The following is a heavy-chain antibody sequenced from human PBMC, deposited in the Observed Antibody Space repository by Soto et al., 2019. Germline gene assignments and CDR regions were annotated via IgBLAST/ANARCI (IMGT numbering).Heavy chain of an antibody. Sequence: PLAESGGGSVQPGGSLRLSCVASGITFSGYWMHWVRQVPGKGLVWVARVDSAGSGTSYADSVKGRFTISRDNAKNTLSLQMASLRVEDTAVYYCATVFEHWGQGIPVTVSS. J-gene: IGHJ4*02. CDR2: VDSAGSGT. V-gene: IGHV3-74*01. CDR1: GITFSGYW. CDR3: ATVFEH.